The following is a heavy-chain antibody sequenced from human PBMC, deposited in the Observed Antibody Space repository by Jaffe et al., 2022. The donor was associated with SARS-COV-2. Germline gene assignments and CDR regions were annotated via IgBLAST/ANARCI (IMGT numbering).Heavy chain of an antibody. Sequence: QLQLQESGPGLVKPSETLSLTCTVSGGSISSSSYYWGWIRQPPGKGLEWIGSIYYSGSTYYNPSLKSRVTISVDTSKNQFSLKLSSVTAADTAVYYCARHRYSSYFQHWGQGTLVTVSS. CDR2: IYYSGST. D-gene: IGHD6-13*01. V-gene: IGHV4-39*01. CDR3: ARHRYSSYFQH. CDR1: GGSISSSSYY. J-gene: IGHJ1*01.